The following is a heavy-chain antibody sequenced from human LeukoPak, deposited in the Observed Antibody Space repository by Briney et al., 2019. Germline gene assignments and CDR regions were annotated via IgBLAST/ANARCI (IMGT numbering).Heavy chain of an antibody. CDR1: GYSISSGYY. J-gene: IGHJ4*02. CDR2: IYHSGST. Sequence: SETLSLTCTVSGYSISSGYYWGWIRQPPGKGLEWSGSIYHSGSTYYNPSLKSRGTISVDTSKNQFSLKLSSVTAADTAVYYCAVSFLSAYYDFWSAYSSGPFDYWGQGTLVTVSS. V-gene: IGHV4-38-2*02. D-gene: IGHD3-3*01. CDR3: AVSFLSAYYDFWSAYSSGPFDY.